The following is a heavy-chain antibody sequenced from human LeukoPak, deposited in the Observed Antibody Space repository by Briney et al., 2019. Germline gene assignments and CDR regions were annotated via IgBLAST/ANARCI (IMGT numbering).Heavy chain of an antibody. D-gene: IGHD6-13*01. CDR2: IYSGGST. CDR1: GFTFSRYG. V-gene: IGHV3-NL1*01. J-gene: IGHJ4*02. Sequence: GGSLRLSCAASGFTFSRYGMHWVRQAPGKGLEWVSVIYSGGSTYYADSVKGRFTISRDNSKNTLYLQMNSLRAEDTAVYYCARALAAAGTFDYWGQGTLVTVSS. CDR3: ARALAAAGTFDY.